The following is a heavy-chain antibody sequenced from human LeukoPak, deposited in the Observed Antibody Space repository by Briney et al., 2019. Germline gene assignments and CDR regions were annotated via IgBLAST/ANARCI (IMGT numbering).Heavy chain of an antibody. J-gene: IGHJ4*02. CDR2: IRYDGGNK. Sequence: GGSLRLSCAASGFTFNNYGMHWVRQAPGKGLEWVTFIRYDGGNKYYADSVKGRVTISRDNSKNTLYLQMNSLRAEDTAVYYCARASVGATDYWGQGTLVTVSS. CDR3: ARASVGATDY. D-gene: IGHD1-26*01. V-gene: IGHV3-30*02. CDR1: GFTFNNYG.